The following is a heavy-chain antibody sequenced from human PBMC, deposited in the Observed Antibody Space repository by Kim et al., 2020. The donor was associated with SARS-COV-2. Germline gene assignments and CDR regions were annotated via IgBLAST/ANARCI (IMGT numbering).Heavy chain of an antibody. CDR1: GGSISSYY. CDR2: IYYSGST. CDR3: AGGYYYDSSGYYDY. D-gene: IGHD3-22*01. Sequence: SETLSLTCTVSGGSISSYYSSWIRQPPGKGLEWIGYIYYSGSTNYNPSLKSRVTISVATSKNQYSLKLSSVTAADKAVYYCAGGYYYDSSGYYDYWGQGTLVTVSS. J-gene: IGHJ4*02. V-gene: IGHV4-59*01.